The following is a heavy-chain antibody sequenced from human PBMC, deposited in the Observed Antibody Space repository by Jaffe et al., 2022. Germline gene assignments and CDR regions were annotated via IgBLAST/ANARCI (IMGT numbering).Heavy chain of an antibody. D-gene: IGHD4-17*01. CDR3: ARDSGATVTDAQGDY. Sequence: QVQLVQSGAEVKKPGSSVKVSCKASGGTFSSYTISWVRQAPGQGLEWMGRIIPILGIANYAQKFQGRVTITADKSTSTAYMELSSLRSEDTAVYYCARDSGATVTDAQGDYWGQGTLVTVSS. CDR2: IIPILGIA. V-gene: IGHV1-69*08. J-gene: IGHJ4*02. CDR1: GGTFSSYT.